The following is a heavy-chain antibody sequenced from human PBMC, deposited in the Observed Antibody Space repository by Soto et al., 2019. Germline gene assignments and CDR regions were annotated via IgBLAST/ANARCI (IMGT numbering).Heavy chain of an antibody. CDR3: VRGYHYFDN. J-gene: IGHJ4*02. CDR2: INSDGSSI. D-gene: IGHD1-26*01. CDR1: GFTFSNSW. V-gene: IGHV3-74*01. Sequence: EVPLVESGGGLVQPGGSLRLSCAASGFTFSNSWMYWVRQAPGKGPAWVSRINSDGSSITYADSVKGRFTVSRDNAKNTLFLQMNRLRAEDTAVYFCVRGYHYFDNCGQGTLVTVSS.